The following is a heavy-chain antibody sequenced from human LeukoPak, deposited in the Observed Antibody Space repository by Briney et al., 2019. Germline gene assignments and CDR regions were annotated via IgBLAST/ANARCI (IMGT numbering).Heavy chain of an antibody. D-gene: IGHD3/OR15-3a*01. J-gene: IGHJ4*02. CDR1: GYSISSGYY. Sequence: SETLSLTCTVSGYSISSGYYWGWIRQPPGKGLEWIGSIYYSGSTYYNPSLKSRVTISVDTSKSQFSLKLTSVTAADTAVYFCARDPRTVAYYFDFWGQGRLVTVSS. CDR2: IYYSGST. CDR3: ARDPRTVAYYFDF. V-gene: IGHV4-38-2*02.